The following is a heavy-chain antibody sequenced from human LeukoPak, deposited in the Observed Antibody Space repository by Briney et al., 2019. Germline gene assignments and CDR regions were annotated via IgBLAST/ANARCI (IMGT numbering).Heavy chain of an antibody. V-gene: IGHV3-33*03. D-gene: IGHD5-12*01. CDR1: GFTFSSYG. J-gene: IGHJ4*02. Sequence: PGGSLRLSCAASGFTFSSYGMHWVRQAPGKGLEWVAVIWYDGSNKYYADSVKGRFTISRDNAKNSLYLQMNSLRAEDTAVYYCARGYDPFPFDYWGQGTLVTVSS. CDR3: ARGYDPFPFDY. CDR2: IWYDGSNK.